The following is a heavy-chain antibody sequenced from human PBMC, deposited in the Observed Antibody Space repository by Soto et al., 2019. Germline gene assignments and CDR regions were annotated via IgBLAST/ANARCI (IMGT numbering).Heavy chain of an antibody. CDR3: AREQGPEERAAADYFHYGLDV. D-gene: IGHD6-13*01. CDR2: INPSGGST. V-gene: IGHV1-46*01. J-gene: IGHJ6*02. CDR1: GYTFTSYY. Sequence: QVQLVQSGAEVKKPGASVKVSCKTSGYTFTSYYIHWVRQPPGQGLEWMGIINPSGGSTNYAQKFQGRVTMTTDTSTSTVYMELSSLRSEDTAVYFCAREQGPEERAAADYFHYGLDVWGRGTAVTVSS.